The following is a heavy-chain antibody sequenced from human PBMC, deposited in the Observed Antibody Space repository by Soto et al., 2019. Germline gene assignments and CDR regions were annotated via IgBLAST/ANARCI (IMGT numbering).Heavy chain of an antibody. V-gene: IGHV1-46*01. Sequence: GASVKVSCKACGYTFTSYYMHWVRQAPGQGLEWMGIINPSGGSTSYAQKFQGRVTITRDTSASTAYMELSSLRSEDTAVYYCARGLPLAADYWGQGTLVTVSS. CDR1: GYTFTSYY. CDR3: ARGLPLAADY. CDR2: INPSGGST. J-gene: IGHJ4*02.